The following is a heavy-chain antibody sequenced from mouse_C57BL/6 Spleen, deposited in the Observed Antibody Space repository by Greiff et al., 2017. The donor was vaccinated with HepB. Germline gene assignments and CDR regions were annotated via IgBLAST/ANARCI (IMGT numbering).Heavy chain of an antibody. Sequence: VQLQQSGAELARPGASVKMSCKASGYTFTSYTMHWVKQRPGQGLEWIGYINPSSGYTKYNQKFKDKATLTADKSSSTAYMQLSSLTSEDSAVYYCARGGIYYDYDEYYFDYWGQGTTLTVSS. CDR3: ARGGIYYDYDEYYFDY. CDR2: INPSSGYT. CDR1: GYTFTSYT. J-gene: IGHJ2*01. D-gene: IGHD2-4*01. V-gene: IGHV1-4*01.